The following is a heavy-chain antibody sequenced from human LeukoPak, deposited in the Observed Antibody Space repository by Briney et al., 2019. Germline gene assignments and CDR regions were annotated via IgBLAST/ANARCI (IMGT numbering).Heavy chain of an antibody. V-gene: IGHV4-39*01. D-gene: IGHD3-22*01. J-gene: IGHJ1*01. CDR2: IYHSGRT. CDR3: ARRRYYDSTGYLE. CDR1: GDYISSSSYY. Sequence: SETLSLTCAVSGDYISSSSYYWGWIRQSPGTGLEWIGDIYHSGRTYYNPSLKSRVAISIDTSKNQFSLRLRSMTAADTAVFYCARRRYYDSTGYLEWGRGTLVTVSS.